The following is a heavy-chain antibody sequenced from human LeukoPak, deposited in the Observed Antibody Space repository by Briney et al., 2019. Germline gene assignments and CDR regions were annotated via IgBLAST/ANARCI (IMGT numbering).Heavy chain of an antibody. D-gene: IGHD3-10*01. J-gene: IGHJ5*02. CDR1: GFTFTKYW. V-gene: IGHV3-7*01. CDR2: IKQDGSDK. CDR3: ARDILITMVRGAGWFDP. Sequence: GGSLRLSCAASGFTFTKYWMTWVRQAPGKGLEWVGNIKQDGSDKNYMDSVKGRFTISRDNTKNSVYLQMSSLRAEDTAVYYCARDILITMVRGAGWFDPWGQGTLVTVSS.